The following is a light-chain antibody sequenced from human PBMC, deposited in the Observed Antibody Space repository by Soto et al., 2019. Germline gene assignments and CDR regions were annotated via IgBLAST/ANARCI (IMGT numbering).Light chain of an antibody. Sequence: DIQMTQSPASLSASVGDRVTITCRASQGIRNFVAWYQQKPGKAPKLLIYAASTLQSGVPSRFSGSGSGTALTLTINSLQPEDVATYSCPKYSSVPVFGPGTKVEIK. CDR1: QGIRNF. CDR2: AAS. V-gene: IGKV1-27*01. CDR3: PKYSSVPV. J-gene: IGKJ3*01.